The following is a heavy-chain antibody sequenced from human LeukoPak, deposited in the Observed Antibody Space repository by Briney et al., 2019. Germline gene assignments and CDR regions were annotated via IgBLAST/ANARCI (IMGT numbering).Heavy chain of an antibody. J-gene: IGHJ4*02. V-gene: IGHV4-59*08. D-gene: IGHD1-14*01. CDR3: ATAFAGNLVDY. CDR1: GGSISSYY. CDR2: IYYSGSA. Sequence: SETLSLTCTVSGGSISSYYWSWIRQPPGKGLEWIGYIYYSGSANYNPSLKSRVTISVDTSKNQFSLKLSSVTAADTAVYYCATAFAGNLVDYWGQGTLVTVSS.